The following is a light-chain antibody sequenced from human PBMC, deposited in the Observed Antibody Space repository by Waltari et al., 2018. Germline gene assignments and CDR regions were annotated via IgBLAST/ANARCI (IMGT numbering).Light chain of an antibody. J-gene: IGKJ1*01. V-gene: IGKV1-39*01. CDR1: ESISTY. CDR3: QQSYGTPRT. Sequence: DIQMTQSPSSLSAFVGDRVIITCRASESISTYLNWYQQQPGKAPKLLIYAASSLQSGVPSRFSSSGSGTDFTLTISSLQPEDFATYYCQQSYGTPRTFGQGTKVDIK. CDR2: AAS.